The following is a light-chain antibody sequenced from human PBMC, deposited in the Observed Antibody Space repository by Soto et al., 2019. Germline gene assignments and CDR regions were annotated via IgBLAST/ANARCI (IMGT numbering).Light chain of an antibody. CDR1: QSITTY. CDR2: YAS. CDR3: QQSYSDPPYS. Sequence: DIPMTQSPSSLSASVGDRVIISCRASQSITTYLNWYQQKPGKAPKLLIYYASTLQSGVPSRFSGSGAGTDFTLTISSLQPEDFATYYCQQSYSDPPYSFGQGTKLEIK. V-gene: IGKV1-39*01. J-gene: IGKJ2*03.